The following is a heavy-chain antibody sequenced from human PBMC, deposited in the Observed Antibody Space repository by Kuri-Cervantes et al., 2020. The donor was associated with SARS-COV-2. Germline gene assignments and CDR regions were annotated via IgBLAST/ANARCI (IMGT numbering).Heavy chain of an antibody. CDR3: ATGVNHGGLTIFGVVIPPFDY. CDR2: IRYDGSNK. D-gene: IGHD3-3*01. Sequence: GESLKISCAASGCTFSSYGMHWVRQAPGKGLEWVAFIRYDGSNKYYADSMKGRFTISRDNAKNSLYLQMNSLRAEDTAVYYCATGVNHGGLTIFGVVIPPFDYWGQGTLVTVSS. V-gene: IGHV3-30*02. J-gene: IGHJ4*02. CDR1: GCTFSSYG.